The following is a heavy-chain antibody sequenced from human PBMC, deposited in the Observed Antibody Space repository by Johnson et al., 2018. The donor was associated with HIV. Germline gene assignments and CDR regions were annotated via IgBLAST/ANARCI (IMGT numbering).Heavy chain of an antibody. CDR1: GFTFSSYG. CDR3: AGYSSSWYGGIDI. V-gene: IGHV3-7*05. D-gene: IGHD6-13*01. CDR2: IKQDGGEK. J-gene: IGHJ3*02. Sequence: VQLVESGGGVVQPGRSLRLSCAASGFTFSSYGMHWVRQAPGRGLEWVANIKQDGGEKYYVASVKVRFTISRDNAKNSLYLQMNSLSAEDTAVYYCAGYSSSWYGGIDIWGQGTMVTVSS.